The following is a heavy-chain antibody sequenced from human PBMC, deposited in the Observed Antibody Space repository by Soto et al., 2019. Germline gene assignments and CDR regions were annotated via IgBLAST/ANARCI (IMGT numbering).Heavy chain of an antibody. CDR3: ARDRHYDILPGYYDHWFDP. CDR2: ISYDGRNK. V-gene: IGHV3-30*04. J-gene: IGHJ5*02. CDR1: GFIFSSYA. D-gene: IGHD3-9*01. Sequence: PRGSLRLSCAASGFIFSSYAIHWVRQAPGKGLEWVAVISYDGRNKYYGDTVKGRFTISRDNSKNTLYMQMNSLRAEDTAVYYCARDRHYDILPGYYDHWFDPWGQGTLVTVSP.